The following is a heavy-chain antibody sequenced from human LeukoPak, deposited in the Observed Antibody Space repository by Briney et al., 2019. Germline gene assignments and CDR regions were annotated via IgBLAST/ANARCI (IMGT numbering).Heavy chain of an antibody. CDR3: ARLRVVITPYYYYYYGMDV. J-gene: IGHJ6*02. D-gene: IGHD3-22*01. V-gene: IGHV5-51*01. CDR1: GYSFTSYW. Sequence: GESLKISCKGSGYSFTSYWIGWVRQMPGKGLEWMGIIYPGDSDTRYSPSFQGQVTISADKSISAAYLQWSSLKASDTAMYYCARLRVVITPYYYYYYGMDVWGQGTTVTVPS. CDR2: IYPGDSDT.